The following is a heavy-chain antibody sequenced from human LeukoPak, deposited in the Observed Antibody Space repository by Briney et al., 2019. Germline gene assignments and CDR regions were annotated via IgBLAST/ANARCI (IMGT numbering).Heavy chain of an antibody. CDR3: ARGDIVVVPAALVV. V-gene: IGHV4-34*01. D-gene: IGHD2-2*01. CDR2: INHSGST. CDR1: GGSFSGYY. J-gene: IGHJ6*02. Sequence: KPSETLSLTCAVYGGSFSGYYWSWIRQPPGKGLEWIGEINHSGSTNYNPSLKSRVTISVDTSKNQFSLKLSSVTAADTAVYYCARGDIVVVPAALVVWGQGTTVTVSS.